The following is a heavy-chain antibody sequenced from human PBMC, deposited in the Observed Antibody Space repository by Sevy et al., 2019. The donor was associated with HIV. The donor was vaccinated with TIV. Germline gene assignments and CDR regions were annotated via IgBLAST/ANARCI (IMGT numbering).Heavy chain of an antibody. D-gene: IGHD6-13*01. Sequence: GGCLRLSCAASGFIFNSYVMNWVRQAPGKGLEWVSAISASGGSIYYTDSVKGRFTISRDNSTNTLYLQMNSMRAADTAVYHCEGITTAGRDYWGQGTLVTVSS. V-gene: IGHV3-23*01. J-gene: IGHJ4*02. CDR3: EGITTAGRDY. CDR2: ISASGGSI. CDR1: GFIFNSYV.